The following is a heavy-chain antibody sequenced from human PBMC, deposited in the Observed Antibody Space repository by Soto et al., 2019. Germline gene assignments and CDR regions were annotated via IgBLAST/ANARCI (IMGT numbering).Heavy chain of an antibody. Sequence: ASVKVSCKASGGTFSSYAISWVRQAPGQGLEWMGGIIPIFGTANYAQKFQGRVTITADESTSTAYMELSSLRSEDTAVYYCARARVIAVADYYFDYWGQGTLVTVSS. CDR3: ARARVIAVADYYFDY. J-gene: IGHJ4*02. V-gene: IGHV1-69*13. CDR1: GGTFSSYA. CDR2: IIPIFGTA. D-gene: IGHD6-19*01.